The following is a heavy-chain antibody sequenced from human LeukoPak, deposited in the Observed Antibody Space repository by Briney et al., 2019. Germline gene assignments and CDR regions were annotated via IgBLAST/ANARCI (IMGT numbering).Heavy chain of an antibody. CDR3: TRDRVLGSGSSDS. CDR2: IRGDGNDM. V-gene: IGHV3-74*01. J-gene: IGHJ5*01. Sequence: GGSLRLSCAASGSTFSDYWMHWVRQAPGKGLVWVSRIRGDGNDMNYAYAVKGRFTISRDSAKNMVYLQIKILRVDDTAVYYYTRDRVLGSGSSDSWGQGTLVTVST. CDR1: GSTFSDYW. D-gene: IGHD3-10*01.